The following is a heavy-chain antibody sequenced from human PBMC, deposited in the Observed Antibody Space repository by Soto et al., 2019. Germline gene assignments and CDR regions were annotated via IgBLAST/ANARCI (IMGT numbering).Heavy chain of an antibody. CDR3: AKVLYYYDSSGYYYFDY. V-gene: IGHV3-23*01. D-gene: IGHD3-22*01. CDR2: IRGGGSTI. CDR1: GFTFSSYA. Sequence: GGSLRLSCAASGFTFSSYAVNWVRHAQGKGPEWISSIRGGGSTIYYADSVKGRFTISIDNSKNTLYLQMSSLRADDTAVYDCAKVLYYYDSSGYYYFDYWGQGTLVTVSS. J-gene: IGHJ4*02.